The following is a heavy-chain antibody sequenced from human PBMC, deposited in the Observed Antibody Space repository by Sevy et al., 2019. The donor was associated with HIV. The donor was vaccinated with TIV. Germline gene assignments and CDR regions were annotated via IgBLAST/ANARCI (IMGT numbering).Heavy chain of an antibody. Sequence: SETLSLTCTVSGGSISSSSYYWGWIRQPPGKGLEWIGSIYYSGSTYYNPSLKSRVTISVDTSKNQFSLKLSSVTAADTAVYYCASEDIVVVTATPWDAFDIWGQRTMVTVSS. CDR1: GGSISSSSYY. CDR2: IYYSGST. D-gene: IGHD2-21*02. CDR3: ASEDIVVVTATPWDAFDI. V-gene: IGHV4-39*01. J-gene: IGHJ3*02.